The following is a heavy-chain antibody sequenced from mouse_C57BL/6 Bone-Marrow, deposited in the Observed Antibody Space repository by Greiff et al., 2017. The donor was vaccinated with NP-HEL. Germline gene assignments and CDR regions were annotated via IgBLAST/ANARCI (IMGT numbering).Heavy chain of an antibody. CDR1: GFTFSSYA. D-gene: IGHD4-1*01. CDR2: ISSGGDYI. V-gene: IGHV5-9-1*02. CDR3: TRELNWGWYFDV. J-gene: IGHJ1*03. Sequence: EVKLVESGEGLVKPGGSLKLSCAASGFTFSSYAMSWVRQTPEKRLEWVAYISSGGDYIYYADTVKGRFTISRDNARNTLYLQMSSLKSEDTAMYYGTRELNWGWYFDVWGTGTTVTVSS.